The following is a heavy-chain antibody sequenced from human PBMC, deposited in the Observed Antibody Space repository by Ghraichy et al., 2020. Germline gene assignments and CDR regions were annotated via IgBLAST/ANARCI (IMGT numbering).Heavy chain of an antibody. CDR3: ARRPTCSSTSCYARYYFDY. CDR1: GGSFSGYY. V-gene: IGHV4-34*01. J-gene: IGHJ4*02. D-gene: IGHD2-2*01. CDR2: INHSGST. Sequence: SETLSLTCAVYGGSFSGYYWSWIRQPPGKGLEWIGEINHSGSTNYNPSLKSRITISVDTSKNQFSLKLSSVTAADPAVYYCARRPTCSSTSCYARYYFDYWGQGTLVTVSS.